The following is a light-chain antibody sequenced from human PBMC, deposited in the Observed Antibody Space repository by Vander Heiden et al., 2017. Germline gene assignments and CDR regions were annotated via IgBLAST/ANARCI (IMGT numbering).Light chain of an antibody. V-gene: IGKV3-11*01. CDR1: QSVSSY. CDR2: DAS. CDR3: QQRSNWPPWT. Sequence: EIVLTQSPATLSLSPGERATLSCRASQSVSSYLAWYQQKPGQAPRLLIYDASNRATGIPARFSGSGYGTDFTLTISSLEPEDFAVYYCQQRSNWPPWTFGQGPKVEIK. J-gene: IGKJ1*01.